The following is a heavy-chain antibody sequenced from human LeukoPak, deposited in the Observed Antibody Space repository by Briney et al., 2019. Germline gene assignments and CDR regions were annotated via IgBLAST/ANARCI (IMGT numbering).Heavy chain of an antibody. Sequence: GRSLRLSCAASGFTFSSYAMHWVRQAPGKGLEWVAVISYDGSNKYYADSVKGRFTISRDNSKNTLYLQMNSLRAEDTAVYYCARTTVTAFDYWGQGTLVTVSS. CDR1: GFTFSSYA. CDR2: ISYDGSNK. D-gene: IGHD4-17*01. CDR3: ARTTVTAFDY. V-gene: IGHV3-30-3*01. J-gene: IGHJ4*02.